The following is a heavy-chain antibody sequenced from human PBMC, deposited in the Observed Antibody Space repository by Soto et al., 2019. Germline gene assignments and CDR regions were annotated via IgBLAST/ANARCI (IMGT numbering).Heavy chain of an antibody. Sequence: ASVKVSCKASGYTFTNYYIYWVRQAPGQGIEWMGIINPSGGTTGYTPKFQGRLTMTRETSTNTVYMERSSLTSEDTAVNYCARDLHGGGGEGTYNYYYGMDVWGQGTTVTVSS. V-gene: IGHV1-46*01. CDR2: INPSGGTT. CDR1: GYTFTNYY. CDR3: ARDLHGGGGEGTYNYYYGMDV. J-gene: IGHJ6*02. D-gene: IGHD3-10*01.